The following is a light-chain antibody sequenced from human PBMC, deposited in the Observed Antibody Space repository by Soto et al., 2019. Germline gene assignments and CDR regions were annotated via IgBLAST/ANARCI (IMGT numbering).Light chain of an antibody. CDR3: TSYAGSDTFVV. J-gene: IGLJ3*02. V-gene: IGLV2-8*01. CDR2: QVN. CDR1: SGDVGRFDY. Sequence: QSALTQPPSASGSPGQSVSISCTGTSGDVGRFDYVSWYQHHPGKAPKLIIYQVNKRPSGVPDRFSGSKSGNTASLTVSGLQTEGEADYYCTSYAGSDTFVVVGRGTKLTVL.